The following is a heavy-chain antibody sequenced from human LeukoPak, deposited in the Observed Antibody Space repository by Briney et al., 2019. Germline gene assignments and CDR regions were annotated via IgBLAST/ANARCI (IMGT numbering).Heavy chain of an antibody. J-gene: IGHJ4*02. D-gene: IGHD6-6*01. CDR3: ARRVELDYFDY. Sequence: SETLSLTCTFSGGSISSSSYYWGWIRQPPGKGLEWIGSIYYSGSTYYNPSLKSRVTISVDTSKNQFSLKLSSVTAADTAVYYCARRVELDYFDYWGQGTLVTVSS. CDR2: IYYSGST. V-gene: IGHV4-39*01. CDR1: GGSISSSSYY.